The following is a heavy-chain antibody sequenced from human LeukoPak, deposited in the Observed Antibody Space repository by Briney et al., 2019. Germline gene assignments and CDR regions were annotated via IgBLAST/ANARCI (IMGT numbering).Heavy chain of an antibody. CDR2: IYYSGST. V-gene: IGHV4-59*01. CDR3: ASMPAVAGLFDH. Sequence: SETLSLTCTASGGSISSYYWSWIRQPPGKGLEWIGYIYYSGSTNYNPSLKSRVTISVDTSKNQFSLKLSSVTAADTAVYYCASMPAVAGLFDHWGQGTLVTVSS. D-gene: IGHD6-19*01. CDR1: GGSISSYY. J-gene: IGHJ4*02.